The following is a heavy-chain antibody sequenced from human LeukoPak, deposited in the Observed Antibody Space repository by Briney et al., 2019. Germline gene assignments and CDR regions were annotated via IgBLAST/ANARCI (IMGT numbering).Heavy chain of an antibody. CDR1: GFTFSSYS. V-gene: IGHV3-30*02. CDR3: AKDSTYYVLSYYHYMDV. J-gene: IGHJ6*03. Sequence: PGGSLRLSCAASGFTFSSYSTNWVRQAPGKGLEWVAFIGYDGGDQHFGDSVKGRFTISRDNSKNTLYLHMNILRPEDTAVYFCAKDSTYYVLSYYHYMDVWGKGATATVSS. D-gene: IGHD3-10*02. CDR2: IGYDGGDQ.